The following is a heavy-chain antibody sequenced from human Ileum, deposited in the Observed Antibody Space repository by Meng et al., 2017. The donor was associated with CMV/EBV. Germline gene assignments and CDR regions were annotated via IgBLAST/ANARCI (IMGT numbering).Heavy chain of an antibody. CDR2: ISGYNGIR. J-gene: IGHJ4*02. V-gene: IGHV1-18*01. D-gene: IGHD3-22*01. Sequence: ASVKVSCKASDNSFSSYGFSWVRQAPGQGLEWMGWISGYNGIRKHAENFQDRVTMTTDTSTRTVYLELRSLRSDDTAVYYCARGYYYDSSGYSNMGDYWGQGTLVTVSS. CDR3: ARGYYYDSSGYSNMGDY. CDR1: DNSFSSYG.